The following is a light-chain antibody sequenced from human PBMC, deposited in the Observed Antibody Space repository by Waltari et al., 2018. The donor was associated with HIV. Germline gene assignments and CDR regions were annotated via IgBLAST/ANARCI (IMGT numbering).Light chain of an antibody. Sequence: QTVVTQEPSFSVSPGGTVTLTCGLNSYSVFSSHYPTWYQQTPRQPPRTLISSTNTRSSGVPDRFSGSVLGNKAARTITGAQADDDSDYYCVLYMSSGAWVFGGGTKVTVL. J-gene: IGLJ3*02. CDR3: VLYMSSGAWV. CDR2: STN. V-gene: IGLV8-61*01. CDR1: SYSVFSSHY.